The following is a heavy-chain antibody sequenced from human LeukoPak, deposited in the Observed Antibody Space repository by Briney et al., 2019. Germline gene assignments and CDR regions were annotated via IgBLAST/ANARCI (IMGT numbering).Heavy chain of an antibody. CDR1: GGSVSSGSYY. Sequence: SETLSLTCTVSGGSVSSGSYYWSWIRQPPGKGLEWIGEINHSGSTNYNPSLKSRVTISVDTSKNQLSLKLSSVTAADTAVYYCARAGLRYGIDYWGQGTLVTVSS. V-gene: IGHV4-61*01. D-gene: IGHD1-1*01. CDR2: INHSGST. CDR3: ARAGLRYGIDY. J-gene: IGHJ4*02.